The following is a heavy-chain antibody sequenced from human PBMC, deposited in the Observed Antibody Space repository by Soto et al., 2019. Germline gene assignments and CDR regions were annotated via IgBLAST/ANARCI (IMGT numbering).Heavy chain of an antibody. CDR3: AKDRGRIAVDGPGRNSDAFDT. Sequence: GGSLRLSCAASGFTFSSYAMSWVRQAPGKGLEWVSAISGSGGSTYYADSVKGRFTISRDNSKNTLYLQMNNLRAEDTAVYYCAKDRGRIAVDGPGRNSDAFDTWGQGTMVTVS. CDR1: GFTFSSYA. D-gene: IGHD6-19*01. CDR2: ISGSGGST. J-gene: IGHJ3*02. V-gene: IGHV3-23*01.